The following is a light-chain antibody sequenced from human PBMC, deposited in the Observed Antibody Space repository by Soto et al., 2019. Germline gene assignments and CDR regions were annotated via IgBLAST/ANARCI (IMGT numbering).Light chain of an antibody. CDR3: QQANSFPLT. Sequence: DIQMTQSPSTLSASVGDRVTITCRASHIISGWLAWYQQKPGKAPYLLIYDASTLQSGVPSTFSGSGSETEFTLTISSLQPEDFATYYCQQANSFPLTFGGGTKVDIK. J-gene: IGKJ4*01. CDR2: DAS. V-gene: IGKV1-5*01. CDR1: HIISGW.